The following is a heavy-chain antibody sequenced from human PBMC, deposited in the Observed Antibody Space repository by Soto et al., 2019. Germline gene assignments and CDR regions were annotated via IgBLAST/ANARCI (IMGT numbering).Heavy chain of an antibody. V-gene: IGHV4-34*01. CDR2: INHSGST. CDR3: ARGGVVVVPDAVKVFYYYYGMDV. J-gene: IGHJ6*02. Sequence: SETLSLTCAVYGGSFSGYYWSWIRQPPGKGLEWIGEINHSGSTNYNPSLKSRVTISVDTSKNQFSLKLSSVTAADTAVYYCARGGVVVVPDAVKVFYYYYGMDVWGQGTTVTV. CDR1: GGSFSGYY. D-gene: IGHD2-2*01.